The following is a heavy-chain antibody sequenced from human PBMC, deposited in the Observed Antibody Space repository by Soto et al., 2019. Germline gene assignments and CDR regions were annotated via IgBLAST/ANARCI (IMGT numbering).Heavy chain of an antibody. CDR3: AKDRETIFGVVIKVGDAFDI. V-gene: IGHV3-30*18. Sequence: GGSLRLSCAASGFTFSSYGMHWVRQAPGKGMEWVAVISYDGSNKYYADSVKGRFTISRDNSKNTLYLQMNSLRAEDTAVYYCAKDRETIFGVVIKVGDAFDIWGQGTMVTVSS. J-gene: IGHJ3*02. CDR1: GFTFSSYG. CDR2: ISYDGSNK. D-gene: IGHD3-3*01.